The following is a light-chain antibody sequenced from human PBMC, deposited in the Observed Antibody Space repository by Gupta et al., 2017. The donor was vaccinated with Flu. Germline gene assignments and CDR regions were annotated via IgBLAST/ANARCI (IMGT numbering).Light chain of an antibody. CDR2: KAS. J-gene: IGKJ2*01. V-gene: IGKV1-5*03. CDR3: QQYHSFSPT. Sequence: DIQMTQSPSTLSASVGDRVTITCRASQSISIWLAWYQQKPGEAPKLLIYKASSLQTGVPSRFSGSGSETDFTLTITSLQPDDSATYHCQQYHSFSPTFGQGTKLEIK. CDR1: QSISIW.